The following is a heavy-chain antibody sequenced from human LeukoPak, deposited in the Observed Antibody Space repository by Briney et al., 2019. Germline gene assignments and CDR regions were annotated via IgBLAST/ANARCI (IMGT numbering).Heavy chain of an antibody. CDR3: ARDRMDTGTYFDY. Sequence: ASVTVSCKASVYIFTGYYMHWVRQAGGQGLEWMGWINPNSGGTNHAQKFQGRVTMTRDTSISTADMELSRLRSDDTAMYYCARDRMDTGTYFDYWGQGTLVTVSS. V-gene: IGHV1-2*02. J-gene: IGHJ4*02. CDR2: INPNSGGT. CDR1: VYIFTGYY. D-gene: IGHD5-18*01.